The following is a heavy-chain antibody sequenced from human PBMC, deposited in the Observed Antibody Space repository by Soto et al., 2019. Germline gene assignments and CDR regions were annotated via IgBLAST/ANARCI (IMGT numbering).Heavy chain of an antibody. CDR2: IKQGGSEK. CDR1: GFTFSSYW. V-gene: IGHV3-7*01. CDR3: ARVNRGSGWYLDY. Sequence: PGGSLRLSCAASGFTFSSYWMSWVRQAPGKGLEWVANIKQGGSEKYYVDSVKGRFTISRDNAKNSLYLQMNSLRAEGTAVYYCARVNRGSGWYLDYWGQGTLVTVSS. D-gene: IGHD6-19*01. J-gene: IGHJ4*02.